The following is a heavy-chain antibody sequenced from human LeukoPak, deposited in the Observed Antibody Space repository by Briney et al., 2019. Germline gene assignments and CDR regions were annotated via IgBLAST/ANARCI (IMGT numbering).Heavy chain of an antibody. CDR3: ARHGHHGDHDY. CDR2: IYYSGST. Sequence: SETLSLTCTVSGGSISSGGYYWSWIRQPPGKGLEWTGSIYYSGSTYYNPSLKSRVTISVDTSKNQFSLKLTSVTAADTAVYYCARHGHHGDHDYWGQGTLVTVSS. D-gene: IGHD2-21*02. V-gene: IGHV4-39*01. CDR1: GGSISSGGYY. J-gene: IGHJ4*02.